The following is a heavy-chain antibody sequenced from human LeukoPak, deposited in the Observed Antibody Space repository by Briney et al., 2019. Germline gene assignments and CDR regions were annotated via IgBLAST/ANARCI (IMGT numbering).Heavy chain of an antibody. CDR2: IYYSSTT. V-gene: IGHV4-59*01. Sequence: PSETPSLTCTVSGFSISSYYWSWIRQPPGKGLEWISYIYYSSTTYYNPSVKSRFTISVDTAKNQFSLKLSSVTAADTAVYNCARDYGGSLDYSGRGTLVTVSS. D-gene: IGHD4-23*01. CDR1: GFSISSYY. J-gene: IGHJ4*02. CDR3: ARDYGGSLDY.